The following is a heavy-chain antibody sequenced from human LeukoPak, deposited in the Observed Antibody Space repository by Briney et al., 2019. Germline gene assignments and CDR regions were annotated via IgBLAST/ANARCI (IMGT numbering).Heavy chain of an antibody. V-gene: IGHV4-4*02. Sequence: PSETLSLTCAVSGGSISSSNWWSWVRQPPGKGLEWIGEIYHSGSTNYNPSLKSRVTISVDTSKNQFSLKLSSVTAADTAVYYCAREDFGPHWFDPWGQGTLVTVSS. J-gene: IGHJ5*02. CDR1: GGSISSSNW. D-gene: IGHD3/OR15-3a*01. CDR3: AREDFGPHWFDP. CDR2: IYHSGST.